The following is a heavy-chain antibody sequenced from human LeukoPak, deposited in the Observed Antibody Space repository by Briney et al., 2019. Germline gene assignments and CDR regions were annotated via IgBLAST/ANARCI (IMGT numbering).Heavy chain of an antibody. D-gene: IGHD3-10*01. J-gene: IGHJ6*02. V-gene: IGHV3-7*04. Sequence: TGGSLRLSCAASGFTFSYYWMSWVRQAPGKGLEWVANIEPDGSEKYYVDSVKGRFTISRDNGKNSLYLQMNSLRAEDTAVYYCARRRGDVWGQGTTVTVSS. CDR3: ARRRGDV. CDR1: GFTFSYYW. CDR2: IEPDGSEK.